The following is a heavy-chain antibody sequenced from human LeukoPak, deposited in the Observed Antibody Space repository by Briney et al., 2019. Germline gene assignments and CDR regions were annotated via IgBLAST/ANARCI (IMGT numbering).Heavy chain of an antibody. J-gene: IGHJ2*01. V-gene: IGHV3-9*01. Sequence: GGSLRLSCTASGFTFDDYAMHWVRQAPGKGLEWVSGISWNSGSICYADSVKGRFTISRDNAKNSLYLQMNSLRAEDTALYYCAKEGIAAAGKRYFDLWGRGTLVTVSS. CDR3: AKEGIAAAGKRYFDL. CDR1: GFTFDDYA. D-gene: IGHD6-13*01. CDR2: ISWNSGSI.